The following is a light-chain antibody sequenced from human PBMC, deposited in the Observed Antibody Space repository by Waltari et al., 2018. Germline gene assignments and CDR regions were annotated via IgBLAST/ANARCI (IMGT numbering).Light chain of an antibody. CDR3: QQYYDIPYT. Sequence: DIQMTQSPSTLSASVGDRVTITCRASQSISSWLAWYQQKPGKAPKLLIYKASSLESGVPSRFSGSGSGTEFTLTIRSLQPDDFATYYCQQYYDIPYTFGQGTKLEI. V-gene: IGKV1-5*03. CDR1: QSISSW. J-gene: IGKJ2*01. CDR2: KAS.